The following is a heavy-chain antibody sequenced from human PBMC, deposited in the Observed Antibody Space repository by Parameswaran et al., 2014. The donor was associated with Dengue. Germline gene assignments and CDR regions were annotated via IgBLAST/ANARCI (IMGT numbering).Heavy chain of an antibody. V-gene: IGHV1-69*06. J-gene: IGHJ4*02. Sequence: SWVRQAPGQGLEWMGQIIPIFGTTNYAQKFQGRVTITADNSTSTAHMELSSLRADDTAVYYCARDRGWARYDLWSPGQYYFDYWGQGTLVTVSS. D-gene: IGHD3-3*01. CDR3: ARDRGWARYDLWSPGQYYFDY. CDR2: IIPIFGTT.